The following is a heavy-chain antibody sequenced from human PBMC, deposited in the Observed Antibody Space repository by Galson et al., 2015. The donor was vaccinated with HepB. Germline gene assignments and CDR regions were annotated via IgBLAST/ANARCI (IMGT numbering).Heavy chain of an antibody. CDR1: GYTFTGYY. V-gene: IGHV1-2*04. CDR3: ARESTGSVYGGKEGPLPSSPNFFDI. Sequence: SVKVSCKASGYTFTGYYMHWVRQAPGQGLEWMGWINPNSGGTNYAQKFQGWVTMTRGTSISTAYMELSRLRSDDTAVYYCARESTGSVYGGKEGPLPSSPNFFDIWGQGTMVTVSS. CDR2: INPNSGGT. D-gene: IGHD4-23*01. J-gene: IGHJ3*02.